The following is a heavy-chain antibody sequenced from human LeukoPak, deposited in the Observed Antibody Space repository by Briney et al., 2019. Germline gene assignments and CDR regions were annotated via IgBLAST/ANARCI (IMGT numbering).Heavy chain of an antibody. CDR2: MNPNSGNT. D-gene: IGHD3-9*01. CDR1: GYTFTSYG. Sequence: GASVKVSCKASGYTFTSYGISWVRQATGQGLEWMGWMNPNSGNTGYAQKFQGRVTMTRNTSISTAYMELSSMRSEDTAVYYCARGGYYDILTGYTDDAFDIWGQGTMVTVSS. J-gene: IGHJ3*02. V-gene: IGHV1-8*02. CDR3: ARGGYYDILTGYTDDAFDI.